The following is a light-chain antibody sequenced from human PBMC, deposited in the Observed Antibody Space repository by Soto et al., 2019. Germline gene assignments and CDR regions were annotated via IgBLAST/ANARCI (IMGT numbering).Light chain of an antibody. J-gene: IGKJ4*01. Sequence: DIQMTQSPSSXSASVGDRVTITCRTSQSISNFLNWYQQQPGKAPKLLIYGAFSLQSGVPSRFSGSGSGTDFTLTISSLQPEDFATYYCQQSYSAPQVTFGGGTKVDIK. CDR2: GAF. CDR3: QQSYSAPQVT. CDR1: QSISNF. V-gene: IGKV1-39*01.